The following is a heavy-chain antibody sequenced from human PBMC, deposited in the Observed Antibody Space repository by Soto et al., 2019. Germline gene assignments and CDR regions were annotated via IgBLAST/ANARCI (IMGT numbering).Heavy chain of an antibody. D-gene: IGHD3-9*01. CDR1: GGSISSSSYY. CDR2: IYYSGST. J-gene: IGHJ6*02. V-gene: IGHV4-39*01. CDR3: AGHRARLRYFDWLWGYGMDV. Sequence: SETLSLTCTVSGGSISSSSYYWGWIRQPPGKGLEWIGSIYYSGSTYYNPSLKSRVTISVDTSKNQFSLKLSSVTAADTAVYYCAGHRARLRYFDWLWGYGMDVWGQGTTVTVSS.